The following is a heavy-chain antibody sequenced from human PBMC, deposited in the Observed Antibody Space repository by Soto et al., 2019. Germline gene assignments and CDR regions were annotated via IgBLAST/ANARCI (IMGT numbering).Heavy chain of an antibody. D-gene: IGHD5-12*01. CDR2: IYPGDSDT. CDR1: GYSFTNYW. Sequence: GESLKISCNGSGYSFTNYWIGWVRQMPGKGLECMGIIYPGDSDTRYSPSFQGQITISVDKSINTAYLQWSSLKASETAMYYCALATNWFDPWGQGTLVTVSS. CDR3: ALATNWFDP. V-gene: IGHV5-51*01. J-gene: IGHJ5*02.